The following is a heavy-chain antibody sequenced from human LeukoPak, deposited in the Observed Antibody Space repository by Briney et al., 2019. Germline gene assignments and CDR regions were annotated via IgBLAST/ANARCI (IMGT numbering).Heavy chain of an antibody. V-gene: IGHV4-59*12. CDR3: ARAVIYYFDY. J-gene: IGHJ4*02. Sequence: SETLSLTCTVSGGSISSYYWSWIRQPPGKGLEWIGYIYYSGSTNYNPSLKSRVTISVDTSKNQFSLKLSSLTAADTAVYYCARAVIYYFDYWGQGTLVTVSS. D-gene: IGHD2/OR15-2a*01. CDR2: IYYSGST. CDR1: GGSISSYY.